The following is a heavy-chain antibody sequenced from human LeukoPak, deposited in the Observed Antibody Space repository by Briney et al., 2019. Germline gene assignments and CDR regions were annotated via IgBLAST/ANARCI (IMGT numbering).Heavy chain of an antibody. D-gene: IGHD2-2*01. V-gene: IGHV4-59*01. CDR1: GGSISSYY. CDR2: IYTSGSA. J-gene: IGHJ5*02. Sequence: SETLSLICTVSGGSISSYYWSWIRQPPGKGLEWIGYIYTSGSANYNPSLKSRVTISVDTSKNQFSLKLNSVSAADTAVYYCARLTVPLRFDPWGQGTLVTVSS. CDR3: ARLTVPLRFDP.